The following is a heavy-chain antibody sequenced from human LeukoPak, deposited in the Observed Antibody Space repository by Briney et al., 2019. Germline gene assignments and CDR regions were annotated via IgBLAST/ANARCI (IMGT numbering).Heavy chain of an antibody. J-gene: IGHJ3*02. Sequence: SETLSLTCAVYGGPFSGYYWSWIRQPPGKGLEWIGEINHSGSTNYNPSLKSRVTISVDTSKNRFSLKLSSVTAADTAVYYCARARRYYDSRAFDIWGQGTMVTVSS. D-gene: IGHD3-22*01. CDR3: ARARRYYDSRAFDI. CDR2: INHSGST. CDR1: GGPFSGYY. V-gene: IGHV4-34*01.